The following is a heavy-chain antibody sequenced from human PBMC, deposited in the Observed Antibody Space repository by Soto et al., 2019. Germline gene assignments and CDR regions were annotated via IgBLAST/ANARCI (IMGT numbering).Heavy chain of an antibody. CDR2: ISWNSGSI. D-gene: IGHD6-19*01. V-gene: IGHV3-9*01. CDR3: AKGGVGGWYFDY. Sequence: GGSLRLSCAASGFTLSGFDIHWVRQASGEGLEWVSGISWNSGSIGYADSVKGRFTISRDNAKNSLYLQMNSLRAEDTALYYCAKGGVGGWYFDYWGQGTLVTVSS. CDR1: GFTLSGFD. J-gene: IGHJ4*02.